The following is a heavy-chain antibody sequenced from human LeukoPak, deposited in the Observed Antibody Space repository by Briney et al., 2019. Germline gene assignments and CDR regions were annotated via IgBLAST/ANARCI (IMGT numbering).Heavy chain of an antibody. Sequence: PSETLSLTCTVSGGSISRYYWSWIRQPPGKGLEWIGYIYYSGSTNYNPSLKSRVTISVDTSKNQFSLKLSSVTAADTAVYYCARLPALVAAELDPWGQGTLVTVSS. V-gene: IGHV4-59*01. CDR1: GGSISRYY. CDR3: ARLPALVAAELDP. CDR2: IYYSGST. J-gene: IGHJ5*02. D-gene: IGHD1-26*01.